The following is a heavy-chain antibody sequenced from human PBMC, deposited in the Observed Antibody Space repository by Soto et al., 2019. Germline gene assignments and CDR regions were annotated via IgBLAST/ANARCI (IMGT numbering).Heavy chain of an antibody. J-gene: IGHJ4*02. CDR3: ARDLGSGYDPGDY. CDR2: IIPIIGTR. CDR1: GDTFSIYA. D-gene: IGHD5-12*01. V-gene: IGHV1-69*12. Sequence: QVPLVQSGAEVKKPGSSVKVSCKASGDTFSIYAVSWVRQAPGQGLEWMGGIIPIIGTRNYAQRFQGRITITGDESTSTAYMELSSLKSEDTAVYYCARDLGSGYDPGDYWGQGTLVTVSS.